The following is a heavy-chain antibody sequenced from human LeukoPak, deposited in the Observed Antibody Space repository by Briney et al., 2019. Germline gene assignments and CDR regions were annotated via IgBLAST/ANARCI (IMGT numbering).Heavy chain of an antibody. V-gene: IGHV1-24*01. CDR1: GYTLTELS. J-gene: IGHJ4*02. Sequence: ASVKVSCKVSGYTLTELSMHWVRQAPGKGLEWMGGFDPEDGETIYAQKFQGRVTTTEDTPTDTAYMELSSLRSEDTAVYYCATGSTVYYDILTGCFDYWGQGTLVTVSS. D-gene: IGHD3-9*01. CDR3: ATGSTVYYDILTGCFDY. CDR2: FDPEDGET.